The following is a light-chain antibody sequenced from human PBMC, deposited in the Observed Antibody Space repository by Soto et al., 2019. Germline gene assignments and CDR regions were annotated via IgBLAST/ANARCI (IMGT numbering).Light chain of an antibody. CDR1: QTVRNN. CDR2: DAS. CDR3: QRYNNWPLT. Sequence: EIVLTQSPGTLSLSPGERATLSCRASQTVRNNYLAWYQQKPGQAPRLLIYDASTRATGVPARFSGSGSGTEFTLTINSLQSEDFAVYYCQRYNNWPLTFGGGTKVDIK. V-gene: IGKV3-15*01. J-gene: IGKJ4*01.